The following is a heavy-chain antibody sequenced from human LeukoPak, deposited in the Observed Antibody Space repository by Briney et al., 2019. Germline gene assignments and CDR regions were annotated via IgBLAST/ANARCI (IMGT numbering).Heavy chain of an antibody. V-gene: IGHV3-30*04. CDR1: GFTFSSYA. D-gene: IGHD6-19*01. CDR3: AIGSGWSTPPY. Sequence: TGGSLRLSCAASGFTFSSYAMHWVRQVPGKGLEWVAVISYDGSNKYYADSVKGRFTISRDNSKNTLYLQMNSLRAEDTAVYYCAIGSGWSTPPYWGQGTLVTVSS. J-gene: IGHJ4*02. CDR2: ISYDGSNK.